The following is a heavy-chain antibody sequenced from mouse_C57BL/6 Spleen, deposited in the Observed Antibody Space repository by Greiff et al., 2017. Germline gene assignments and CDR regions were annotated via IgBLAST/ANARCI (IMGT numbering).Heavy chain of an antibody. Sequence: QVQLQQPGAELVKPGASVKLSCKASGYTFTSYWMHWVKQRPGQGLEWIGMIHPNSGSTNYNEKFESKATLTVDKSASTAYSQHSSLTSEDSAVYYCARGGYYGSSYWYFDVWGTGTTVTVSS. CDR2: IHPNSGST. CDR3: ARGGYYGSSYWYFDV. CDR1: GYTFTSYW. V-gene: IGHV1-64*01. J-gene: IGHJ1*03. D-gene: IGHD1-1*01.